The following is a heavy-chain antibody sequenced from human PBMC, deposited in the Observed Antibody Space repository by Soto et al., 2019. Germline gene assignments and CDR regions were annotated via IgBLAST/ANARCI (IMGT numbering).Heavy chain of an antibody. Sequence: EGQLLQSGGDWVQPGGSLRRSCAGSGLTLRSYAMTWIRQTPEKGLAWVSTITGRSAVPSYADSVNGRFTVSRDNSKNTLYLQMNSLRPDDTAIYDCAKGGPFTGGFEPWGQGTLVTVSA. D-gene: IGHD3-16*01. CDR2: ITGRSAVP. V-gene: IGHV3-23*01. J-gene: IGHJ5*02. CDR1: GLTLRSYA. CDR3: AKGGPFTGGFEP.